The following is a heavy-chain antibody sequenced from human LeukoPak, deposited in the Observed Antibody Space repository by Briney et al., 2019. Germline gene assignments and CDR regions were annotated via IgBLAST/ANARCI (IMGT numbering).Heavy chain of an antibody. CDR3: AREPRDYYYGMDV. V-gene: IGHV4-59*01. CDR1: GGSISSYY. CDR2: IYYSGST. J-gene: IGHJ6*02. Sequence: SETLSLTCAVSGGSISSYYRSWIRQPPGKGLEWIGYIYYSGSTNYNPSLKSRVTISVDTSKNQFSLKLSSVTAADTAVYYCAREPRDYYYGMDVWGQGTTVTVSS.